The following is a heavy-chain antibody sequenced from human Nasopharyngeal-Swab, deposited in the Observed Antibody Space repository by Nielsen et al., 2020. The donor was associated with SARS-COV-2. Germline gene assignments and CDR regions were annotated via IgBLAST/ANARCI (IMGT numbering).Heavy chain of an antibody. CDR1: GGTFSSYA. CDR3: ARDLWLETDYYYLGMDV. V-gene: IGHV1-69*04. Sequence: SVKVSCKASGGTFSSYAITWVRQAPGQGLEWMGRFIPILDIGRYAQKFQGRVTITADKSTNTAYMELSSLTSEDTAVYYCARDLWLETDYYYLGMDVWGQGTTVTVSS. J-gene: IGHJ6*02. CDR2: FIPILDIG. D-gene: IGHD6-19*01.